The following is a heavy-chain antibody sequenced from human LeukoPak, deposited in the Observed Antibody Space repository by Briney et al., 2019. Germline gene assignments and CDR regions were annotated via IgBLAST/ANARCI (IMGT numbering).Heavy chain of an antibody. Sequence: SETLSLTCSVSGGPITVYHWIWIRQPAGKGLEWIGHIYYLGSTSYNPSLRSRVTISMDASKSQFSLTLTSVTAADTAVYYCAVTWNADRTFAPWGQGILVTVS. CDR2: IYYLGST. CDR3: AVTWNADRTFAP. V-gene: IGHV4-4*07. D-gene: IGHD1-1*01. J-gene: IGHJ5*02. CDR1: GGPITVYH.